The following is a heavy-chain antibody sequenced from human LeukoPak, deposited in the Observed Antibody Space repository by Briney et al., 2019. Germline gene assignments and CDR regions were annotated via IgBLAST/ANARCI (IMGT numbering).Heavy chain of an antibody. CDR1: DYTFTNYG. V-gene: IGHV1-18*01. J-gene: IGHJ3*02. CDR2: ISTYNGNT. CDR3: AREFADGFDI. Sequence: ASVKVSCKASDYTFTNYGISWVRQAPGQGLEWMGWISTYNGNTDYAQKLQGRVTMTTDTSTSTAYMELTSLRSDDTAVYYCAREFADGFDIWGQGTLVTVSS.